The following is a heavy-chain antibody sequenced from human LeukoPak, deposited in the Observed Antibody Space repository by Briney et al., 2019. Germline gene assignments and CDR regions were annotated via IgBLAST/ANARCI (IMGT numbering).Heavy chain of an antibody. D-gene: IGHD1-1*01. CDR2: IYYSGST. Sequence: WETLSLTCTVSGGSFTSSIYYWGWIRQPPGKGLEWIGSIYYSGSTYYNPSLKSRVTISVDTSKKQFSLKLSSVTAADSAVYYCARAGNNWSFDYWGQGTLVTVSS. J-gene: IGHJ4*02. V-gene: IGHV4-39*01. CDR1: GGSFTSSIYY. CDR3: ARAGNNWSFDY.